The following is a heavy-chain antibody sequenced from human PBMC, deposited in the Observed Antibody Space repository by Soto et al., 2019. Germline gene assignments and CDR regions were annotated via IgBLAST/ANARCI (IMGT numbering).Heavy chain of an antibody. CDR2: IYWDDDK. D-gene: IGHD3-3*01. V-gene: IGHV2-5*02. J-gene: IGHJ5*02. CDR1: GFSLSTSGVG. CDR3: AHSTGGLYYAFWSGYYPAYGGVSYNWFGP. Sequence: SGPTLVNPTQTLTLTCTFSGFSLSTSGVGVGWIRQPPGKALEWLALIYWDDDKRYSPSLKSRLTITKDTSKNQVVLTMTNMDPVDTVTYYCAHSTGGLYYAFWSGYYPAYGGVSYNWFGPCGEGTLVTVSS.